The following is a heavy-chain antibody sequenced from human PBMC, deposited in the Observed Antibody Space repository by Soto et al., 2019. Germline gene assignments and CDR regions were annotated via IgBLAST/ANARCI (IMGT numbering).Heavy chain of an antibody. CDR1: GYTFTGYY. J-gene: IGHJ4*02. CDR2: INPNSGGT. Sequence: GASVKVSCKASGYTFTGYYMHWVRQAPGQGLEWMGWINPNSGGTNYAQKFQGRVTMTRDTSISTAYMELSRLRSDDTAVYYCARPGKNYYGSSGYWPYFDYWGQGTLVTVSS. CDR3: ARPGKNYYGSSGYWPYFDY. D-gene: IGHD3-22*01. V-gene: IGHV1-2*02.